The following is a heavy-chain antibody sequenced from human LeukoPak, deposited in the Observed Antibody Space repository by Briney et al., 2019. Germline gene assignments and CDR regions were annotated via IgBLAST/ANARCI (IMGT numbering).Heavy chain of an antibody. J-gene: IGHJ4*02. CDR1: GFTFSSYG. V-gene: IGHV3-30*18. CDR3: AKGDYSGSGSFYNPVSSDY. Sequence: PGGSLRLSCAASGFTFSSYGMHWVRQAPGKGLEWVAVISYDGSNKYYADSVKGRFTISRDNSKNTLYLQMNSLRAEDTAVYYCAKGDYSGSGSFYNPVSSDYWGQGTLVTVSS. D-gene: IGHD3-10*01. CDR2: ISYDGSNK.